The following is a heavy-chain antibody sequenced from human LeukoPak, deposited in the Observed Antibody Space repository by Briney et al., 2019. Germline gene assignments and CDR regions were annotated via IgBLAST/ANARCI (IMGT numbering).Heavy chain of an antibody. V-gene: IGHV3-15*01. Sequence: GGSLRLFCAASGFTFSNAWMSWVRQAPGQGLEWVGRIKSKTDGEIPDYAAPVKGRFTISRDDSKNTLYLQMNSVKSEDTAEYYCATDVATVNDYWGQGPLVTVSS. J-gene: IGHJ4*02. CDR2: IKSKTDGEIP. CDR1: GFTFSNAW. D-gene: IGHD4-17*01. CDR3: ATDVATVNDY.